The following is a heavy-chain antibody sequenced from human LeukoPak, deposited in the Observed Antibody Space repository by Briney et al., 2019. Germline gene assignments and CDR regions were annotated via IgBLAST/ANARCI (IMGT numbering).Heavy chain of an antibody. CDR1: GFTFSSYA. J-gene: IGHJ4*02. CDR2: TSGSGGST. Sequence: GGSLRLSCAASGFTFSSYAMSWVRQAPGKGLEWVSATSGSGGSTYYADSVKGRFTISRDNSKNTLYLQMNSLRAEDTAVYYCAKALTYSSGWQDYWGQGTLVTVSS. V-gene: IGHV3-23*01. D-gene: IGHD6-19*01. CDR3: AKALTYSSGWQDY.